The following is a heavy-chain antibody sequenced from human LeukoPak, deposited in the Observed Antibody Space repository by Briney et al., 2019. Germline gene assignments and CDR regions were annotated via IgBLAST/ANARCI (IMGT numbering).Heavy chain of an antibody. CDR3: ARDGPGGSGWYYYFDY. V-gene: IGHV3-53*05. CDR1: GFTVSSNY. D-gene: IGHD6-19*01. Sequence: PGGSLRLSCAASGFTVSSNYMSWVRQAPGKGLEWVSVIYSGGSTYYADSVKGRFTISRDNSRNTLYLQMNSLRAEDTAVYYCARDGPGGSGWYYYFDYWGQGILVTVSS. CDR2: IYSGGST. J-gene: IGHJ4*02.